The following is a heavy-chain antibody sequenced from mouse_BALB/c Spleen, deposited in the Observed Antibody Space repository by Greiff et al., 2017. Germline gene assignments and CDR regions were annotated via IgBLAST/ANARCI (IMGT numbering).Heavy chain of an antibody. CDR3: ARITTVVAPYAMDY. V-gene: IGHV5-17*02. D-gene: IGHD1-1*01. Sequence: EVKLMESGGGLVQPGGSRKLSCAASGFTFSSFGMHWVRQAPEKGLEWVAYISSGSSTIYYADTVKGRFTISRDNPKNTLFLQMTSLRSEDTAMYYCARITTVVAPYAMDYWGQGTSVTVSS. CDR1: GFTFSSFG. CDR2: ISSGSSTI. J-gene: IGHJ4*01.